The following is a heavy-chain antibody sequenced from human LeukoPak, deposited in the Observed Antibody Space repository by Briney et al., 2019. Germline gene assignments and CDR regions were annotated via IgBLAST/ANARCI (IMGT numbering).Heavy chain of an antibody. Sequence: SETLSLTCTVSGGSISSYYWSWIRQPPGKGLEWIGYIYYSGITNYSPSLKSRVTISVDTSKNQFSLKLSSVTAADTAVYYCARGRAIVVVPAAFPFDYWGQGTLVTVSS. J-gene: IGHJ4*02. CDR3: ARGRAIVVVPAAFPFDY. CDR2: IYYSGIT. D-gene: IGHD2-2*01. CDR1: GGSISSYY. V-gene: IGHV4-59*12.